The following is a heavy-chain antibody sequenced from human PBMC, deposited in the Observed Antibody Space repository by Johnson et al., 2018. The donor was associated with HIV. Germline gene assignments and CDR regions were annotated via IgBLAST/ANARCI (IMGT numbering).Heavy chain of an antibody. Sequence: VQLVESGGGLVQPGGSLRLSCAASGFTVSSNYTTWVRQAPGKGLEWVSILYSGGSTYYAYSVKGRFSISRDNSKNTLFLQLNSLRAEDTAVYYCGRAKGNSYYGSGHDALDIWGRGTIVTVSS. V-gene: IGHV3-66*02. J-gene: IGHJ3*02. CDR2: LYSGGST. D-gene: IGHD3-10*01. CDR3: GRAKGNSYYGSGHDALDI. CDR1: GFTVSSNY.